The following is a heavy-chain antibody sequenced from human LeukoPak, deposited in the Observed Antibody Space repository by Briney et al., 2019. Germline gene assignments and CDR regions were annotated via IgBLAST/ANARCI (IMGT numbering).Heavy chain of an antibody. CDR2: IHHSGST. Sequence: SETLSLTCTVSGYSISSGYYWGWIRQPPGKGLEWIGTIHHSGSTYYNPSLKSRVTISVDTSKNQFSLKLSSVTAADTAVYYCARGLVVGATGAFDIWGQGTMVTVSS. J-gene: IGHJ3*02. CDR3: ARGLVVGATGAFDI. V-gene: IGHV4-38-2*02. CDR1: GYSISSGYY. D-gene: IGHD1-26*01.